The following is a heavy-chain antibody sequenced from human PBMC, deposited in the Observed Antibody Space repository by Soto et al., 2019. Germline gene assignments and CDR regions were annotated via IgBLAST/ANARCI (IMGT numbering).Heavy chain of an antibody. V-gene: IGHV4-59*01. D-gene: IGHD6-13*01. J-gene: IGHJ5*02. Sequence: SSETLTLTCTVSGGSISSYYWSWIRQPPGKGLEWIGYIYYSGSTNYNPSLKSRVTISVDTSKNQFSLKLSSVTAADTAVYYCARGIAAAGTLRWFDPWGQGTLVTVS. CDR3: ARGIAAAGTLRWFDP. CDR2: IYYSGST. CDR1: GGSISSYY.